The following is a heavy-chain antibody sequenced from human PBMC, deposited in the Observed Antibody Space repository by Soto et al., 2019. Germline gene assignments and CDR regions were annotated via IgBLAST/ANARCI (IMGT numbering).Heavy chain of an antibody. Sequence: TMSVARSVAGGYSIRYYWSWFRQPPGKGLEWIGYIYYSGSTNYNPSLKSRVTISVDTSKNQFSLKLSSVTAADTAVYYCARHSRKLLFDPWGQGTLVTVSS. CDR3: ARHSRKLLFDP. J-gene: IGHJ5*02. CDR2: IYYSGST. D-gene: IGHD6-6*01. V-gene: IGHV4-59*08. CDR1: GGYSIRYY.